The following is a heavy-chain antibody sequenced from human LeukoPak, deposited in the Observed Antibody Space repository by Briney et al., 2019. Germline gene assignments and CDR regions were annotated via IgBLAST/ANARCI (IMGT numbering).Heavy chain of an antibody. CDR3: AKDRRSIAAAGTRDFDY. CDR2: ISWNSGSI. D-gene: IGHD6-13*01. CDR1: GFTFDDYA. Sequence: PGGSLRLSCAASGFTFDDYAMHWVRQAPGKGLEWVSGISWNSGSIGYADSVKGRFTISRDNAKNSLYLQMNSLRAEDTALYYCAKDRRSIAAAGTRDFDYWGRGTLVTVSS. V-gene: IGHV3-9*01. J-gene: IGHJ4*02.